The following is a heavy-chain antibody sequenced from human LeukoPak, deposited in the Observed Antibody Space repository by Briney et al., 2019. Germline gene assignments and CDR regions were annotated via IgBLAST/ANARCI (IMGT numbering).Heavy chain of an antibody. V-gene: IGHV3-30*02. Sequence: GGSLRLSCAASGFTFSSYGMHWVRQAPGKGLEWVAFIRYDGSNKYYADSVKGRFTISRDNSKNTLYLQMNSLRAEDTAVYYCTKDRPLYGSGSYYPQGHWGQGTLVTVSS. CDR2: IRYDGSNK. CDR1: GFTFSSYG. J-gene: IGHJ1*01. D-gene: IGHD3-10*01. CDR3: TKDRPLYGSGSYYPQGH.